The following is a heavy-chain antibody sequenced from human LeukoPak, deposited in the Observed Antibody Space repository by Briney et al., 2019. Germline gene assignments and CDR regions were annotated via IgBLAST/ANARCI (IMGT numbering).Heavy chain of an antibody. CDR3: AKGYCSSTSCIGMDV. J-gene: IGHJ6*02. V-gene: IGHV3-23*01. Sequence: GGSLRHSCAASGFAFSSYAMSWVRPAPGKGLEWVSAISGSGGSTYYADSVKGRFTISRDNSKNTLYLQMNSLRAEDTAVYYCAKGYCSSTSCIGMDVWGQGTTVTVSS. CDR1: GFAFSSYA. CDR2: ISGSGGST. D-gene: IGHD2-2*01.